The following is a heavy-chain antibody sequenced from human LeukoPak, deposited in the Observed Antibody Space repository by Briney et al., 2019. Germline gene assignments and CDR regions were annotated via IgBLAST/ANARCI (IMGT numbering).Heavy chain of an antibody. CDR2: ISRSSRSSTYM. CDR3: AELGITMIGGV. V-gene: IGHV3-21*01. CDR1: GFTFSSYS. J-gene: IGHJ6*04. D-gene: IGHD3-10*02. Sequence: GGSLRLSCAASGFTFSSYSMNWVRQAPGKGLEWVSSISRSSRSSTYMYYADSVKGRFTISRDNAKNSLYLQMNSLRAEDTAVYYCAELGITMIGGVWGKGTTVTISS.